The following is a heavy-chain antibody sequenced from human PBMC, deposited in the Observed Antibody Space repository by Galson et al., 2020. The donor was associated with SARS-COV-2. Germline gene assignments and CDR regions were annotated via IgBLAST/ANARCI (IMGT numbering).Heavy chain of an antibody. CDR3: AKDRSLLQYFES. CDR1: GFSFRNYG. CDR2: FSDRGSNK. D-gene: IGHD3-16*02. Sequence: GGSLRLSCETSGFSFRNYGIHWVRQAPGKGLEWVAAFSDRGSNKYYGDSVKGRFTISGDTSKDTVYLQMNSLRPEDTAVYYCAKDRSLLQYFESWGQVTPVTVSS. V-gene: IGHV3-30*18. J-gene: IGHJ4*02.